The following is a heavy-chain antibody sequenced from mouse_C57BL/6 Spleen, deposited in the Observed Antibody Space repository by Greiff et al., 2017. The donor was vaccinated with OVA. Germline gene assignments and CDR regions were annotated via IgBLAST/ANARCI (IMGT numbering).Heavy chain of an antibody. CDR3: AKNYVSSSAWFAY. CDR2: INPNYGTT. V-gene: IGHV1-39*01. Sequence: FQLQQPGPALVKPGASVKIPCKASGYSSPDYNMNWVKQSHGKSLEWIGVINPNYGTTSYNQKFKGKATLTVDQSSSTAYMQLNSLTSEDSAVYYCAKNYVSSSAWFAYWGQGTLVTVSA. CDR1: GYSSPDYN. D-gene: IGHD1-1*01. J-gene: IGHJ3*01.